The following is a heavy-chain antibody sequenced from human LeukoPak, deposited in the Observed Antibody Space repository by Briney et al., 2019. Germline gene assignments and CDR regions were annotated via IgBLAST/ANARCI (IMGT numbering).Heavy chain of an antibody. Sequence: GGSLRLSCAASGFTFSNFAITWVRQAPWKGLDWVSSIVGSSSTYYADSLKGRFTTSRDNAKNSLYLQMNSLRAEDTAVYYCARIGAGSSRDYWGQGTLVTVSS. CDR1: GFTFSNFA. D-gene: IGHD6-13*01. V-gene: IGHV3-21*01. J-gene: IGHJ4*02. CDR3: ARIGAGSSRDY. CDR2: IVGSSST.